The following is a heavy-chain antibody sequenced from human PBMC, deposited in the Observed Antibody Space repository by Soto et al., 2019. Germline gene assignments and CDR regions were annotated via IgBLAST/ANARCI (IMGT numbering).Heavy chain of an antibody. CDR1: CGSISSGNYY. V-gene: IGHV4-30-4*01. CDR2: ISYSGST. Sequence: PSETLSLTCTVSCGSISSGNYYWSWIRQPPGKGLEWIGFISYSGSTYYNASLKSRVTISVDTSKNQFSLNLSFVTAADTAVYYCATMGTPATGLYYFNYWGQGTLVTVSS. CDR3: ATMGTPATGLYYFNY. J-gene: IGHJ4*02. D-gene: IGHD1-7*01.